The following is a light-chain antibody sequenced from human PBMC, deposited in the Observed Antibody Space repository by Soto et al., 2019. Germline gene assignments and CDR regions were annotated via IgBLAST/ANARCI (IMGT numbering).Light chain of an antibody. J-gene: IGKJ5*01. CDR3: PQYNSYKIA. CDR1: QTISSW. V-gene: IGKV1-5*03. CDR2: KAS. Sequence: DIQMSQSPSPLFGSVGDRITITCRDSQTISSWLAWYQERPGKAPKIMIYKASSLYSGVPSTFDSSGAGTECTRTISSLKPDDFPTDSCPQYNSYKIAFRQGTRLEIK.